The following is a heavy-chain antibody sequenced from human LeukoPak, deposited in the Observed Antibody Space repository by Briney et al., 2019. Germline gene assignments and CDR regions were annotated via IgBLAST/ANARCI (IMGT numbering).Heavy chain of an antibody. CDR2: ISSSSSYI. V-gene: IGHV3-21*01. J-gene: IGHJ4*02. CDR1: GFTFSSYS. D-gene: IGHD6-19*01. Sequence: GGSLRLSCAASGFTFSSYSMNWVRQAPGKGLEWVSSISSSSSYIYYADSVKGRFTISRDNAKNSLYLQMNSPRAEDTAVYYCARTGEWLENFDYWGQGTLVTVSS. CDR3: ARTGEWLENFDY.